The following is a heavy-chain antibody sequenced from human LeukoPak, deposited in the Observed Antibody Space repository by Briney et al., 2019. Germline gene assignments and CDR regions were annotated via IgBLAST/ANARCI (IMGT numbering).Heavy chain of an antibody. CDR1: GYTFTSYD. D-gene: IGHD2-2*01. V-gene: IGHV1-8*01. CDR3: ARVAYCSSTSCYWYYYYYYGMDV. CDR2: MNPNSGNT. Sequence: ASVKVSCKASGYTFTSYDINWVRQATGQGLEWMGWMNPNSGNTGYAQKFQGRVTMTRNTSISTAYMELSSLRSEDTAVYYCARVAYCSSTSCYWYYYYYYGMDVWGQGTTVTVSS. J-gene: IGHJ6*02.